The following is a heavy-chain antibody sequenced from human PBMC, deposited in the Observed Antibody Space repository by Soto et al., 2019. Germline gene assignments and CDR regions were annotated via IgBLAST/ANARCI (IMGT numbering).Heavy chain of an antibody. Sequence: QITLKESGPTLVKPTQTLTLTCTFSGFSLSTSGVGVAWIRQPPGKALEWLALIYWDDDKRYRPSLESRLTITKDTSKNQVVLTMTNMDSLDTATYYCAYLPCSGGISYWFSFAGMDVWGQGNTVTVSS. D-gene: IGHD2-15*01. CDR3: AYLPCSGGISYWFSFAGMDV. J-gene: IGHJ6*02. V-gene: IGHV2-5*02. CDR2: IYWDDDK. CDR1: GFSLSTSGVG.